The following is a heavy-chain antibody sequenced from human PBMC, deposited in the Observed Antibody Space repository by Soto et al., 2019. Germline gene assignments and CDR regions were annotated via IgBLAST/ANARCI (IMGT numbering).Heavy chain of an antibody. Sequence: GASVKVSCKASGYTFTSYGISWVRQAPGQGLEWMGWISAYNGNTNYAQKLQGRVTMTTDTSTSTAYMELRSLRSDDTAVYYCARGINYYGSGSYSTQGNWFDPWGQGTLVTVSS. J-gene: IGHJ5*02. V-gene: IGHV1-18*01. D-gene: IGHD3-10*01. CDR1: GYTFTSYG. CDR3: ARGINYYGSGSYSTQGNWFDP. CDR2: ISAYNGNT.